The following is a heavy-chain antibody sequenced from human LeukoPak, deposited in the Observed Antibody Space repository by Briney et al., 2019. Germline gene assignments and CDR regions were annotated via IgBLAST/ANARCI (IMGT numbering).Heavy chain of an antibody. CDR3: VRTRLSDHIVPAAERADDACDM. J-gene: IGHJ3*02. CDR2: IHYSVST. CDR1: GGSISSSRYY. D-gene: IGHD2-2*01. V-gene: IGHV4-39*07. Sequence: SEPLSLTCTISGGSISSSRYYCGWIRRPPGNVLEWIGSIHYSVSTYYNPSLQSRVTVSVDTSENQFSLKLSSVAAADTAVYFCVRTRLSDHIVPAAERADDACDMWGQGTMVTVS.